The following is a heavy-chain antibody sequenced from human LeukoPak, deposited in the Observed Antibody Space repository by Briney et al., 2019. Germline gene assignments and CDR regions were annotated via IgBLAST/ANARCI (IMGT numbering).Heavy chain of an antibody. J-gene: IGHJ4*02. CDR1: GFTVSSNY. D-gene: IGHD2-15*01. V-gene: IGHV3-53*01. CDR2: VSSGGST. CDR3: AISSGGPYYFDF. Sequence: PGGSLRLSCAASGFTVSSNYMSWVRQAPGKGLEWVSVVSSGGSTYYADSVKGRFALSRDNSKKTLYLQMNTLRNDDNAVYYCAISSGGPYYFDFWGQGTLVTASS.